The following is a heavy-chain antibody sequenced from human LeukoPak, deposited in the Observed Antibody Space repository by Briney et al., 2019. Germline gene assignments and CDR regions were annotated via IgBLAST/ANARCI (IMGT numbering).Heavy chain of an antibody. D-gene: IGHD1-26*01. CDR2: ITGSGEST. V-gene: IGHV3-23*01. Sequence: PGGSLRLSCAASGFTFSNAAINWVRQAPGKGLEWVSVITGSGESTNYADSVKGRFTISRDISKNTVYLQMNSLRAEDTAVYYCVQLGGDYWGQGTLVTVSS. CDR3: VQLGGDY. J-gene: IGHJ4*02. CDR1: GFTFSNAA.